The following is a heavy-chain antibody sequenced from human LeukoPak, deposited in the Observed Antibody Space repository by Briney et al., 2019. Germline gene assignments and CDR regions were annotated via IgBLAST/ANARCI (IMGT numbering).Heavy chain of an antibody. J-gene: IGHJ5*02. V-gene: IGHV4-34*01. CDR3: ARIRGWADP. D-gene: IGHD1-26*01. CDR1: GGSFSGYY. Sequence: PSETLSLTCAVYGGSFSGYYWSWIRQLPGKGLEWIGEINHSGSTNYNPSLKSRVTISVDTSKNQFSLKLSSVTAADTAVYYCARIRGWADPWGQGTLVTVSS. CDR2: INHSGST.